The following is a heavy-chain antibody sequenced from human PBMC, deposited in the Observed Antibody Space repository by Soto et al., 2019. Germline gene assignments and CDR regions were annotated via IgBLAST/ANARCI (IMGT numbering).Heavy chain of an antibody. D-gene: IGHD1-26*01. CDR2: ISAYNGNT. Sequence: QVQLVQSGAEVKKPGASVKVSCKASGYTFTSYGISWVRQAPGQGLEWMGWISAYNGNTNYAQKLQGRVTMTTDTSTRTDYMELRSLRSDDTAVDYCARDRGSYALDYWGQGTLVTVSS. CDR3: ARDRGSYALDY. CDR1: GYTFTSYG. V-gene: IGHV1-18*01. J-gene: IGHJ4*02.